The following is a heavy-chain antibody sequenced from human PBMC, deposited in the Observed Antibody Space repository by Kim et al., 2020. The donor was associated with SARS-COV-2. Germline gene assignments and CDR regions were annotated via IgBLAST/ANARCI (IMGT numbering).Heavy chain of an antibody. CDR1: GFTFRNYW. D-gene: IGHD6-19*01. CDR2: IKDDGSEK. CDR3: ASDTGWHFDN. Sequence: GGSLRLSCAASGFTFRNYWMHWVRQAPGKGLEWVASIKDDGSEKRYVDSLRGRFTISRDNAKNSLYLQMSSLRADDTAIYYCASDTGWHFDNWGQGTLVTVSS. V-gene: IGHV3-7*05. J-gene: IGHJ4*02.